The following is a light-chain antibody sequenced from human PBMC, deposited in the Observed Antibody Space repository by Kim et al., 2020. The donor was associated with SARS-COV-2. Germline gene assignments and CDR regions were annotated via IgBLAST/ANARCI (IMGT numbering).Light chain of an antibody. CDR1: QSINNW. V-gene: IGKV1-5*03. CDR3: QQYNNWYT. Sequence: DIQMTQSPSTLSASVGDRVTITCRASQSINNWLAWYQQKPGKAPKLLIYETSSLESGVPSRFSGSGSGTEFPLTISSLQPDDFATYHCQQYNNWYTFGQGTKLEI. CDR2: ETS. J-gene: IGKJ2*01.